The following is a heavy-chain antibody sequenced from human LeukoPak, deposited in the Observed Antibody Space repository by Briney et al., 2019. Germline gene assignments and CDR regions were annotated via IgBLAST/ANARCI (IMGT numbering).Heavy chain of an antibody. CDR2: ISSSSSYI. CDR1: GFTFSSYS. Sequence: GGSLRLSCAASGFTFSSYSMNWVRQAPGKGLEWVSSISSSSSYIYYADSVKGRFTISRDNAKNSLYLQMNSLKTEDTAVYYCTRRYNYDSSGYYYVRDAFVWGQGTMVTVSS. CDR3: TRRYNYDSSGYYYVRDAFV. V-gene: IGHV3-21*03. J-gene: IGHJ3*01. D-gene: IGHD3-22*01.